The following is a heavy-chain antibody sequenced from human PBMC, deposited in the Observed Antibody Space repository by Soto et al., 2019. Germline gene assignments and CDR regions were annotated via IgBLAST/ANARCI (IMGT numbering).Heavy chain of an antibody. CDR3: ARDLDSSCFLDY. J-gene: IGHJ4*02. Sequence: QVQLVESGGGVVQPGRSLRLSCAASGFTFSSYAMHWVRQAPGKGLEWVAVISYDGSNKYYADSVKGRFTISRDNSKNTLYLQMNSLRAEDTAVYYCARDLDSSCFLDYWGQGTLVTVSS. CDR2: ISYDGSNK. V-gene: IGHV3-30-3*01. CDR1: GFTFSSYA. D-gene: IGHD3-22*01.